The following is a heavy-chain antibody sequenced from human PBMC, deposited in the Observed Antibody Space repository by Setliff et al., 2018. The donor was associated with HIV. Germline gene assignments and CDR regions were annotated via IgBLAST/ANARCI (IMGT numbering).Heavy chain of an antibody. CDR1: GGSLTHYY. J-gene: IGHJ6*02. D-gene: IGHD2-15*01. CDR3: ARAPSCIGSNCIFYYYYYYGLDV. CDR2: ITDTGHT. Sequence: NPSETLSLTCTVYGGSLTHYYWTWIRQPPGGGLEWSGEITDTGHTNYNSSLQSRVTISLDTSRKQFYLKLTSVTASDAAVYYCARAPSCIGSNCIFYYYYYYGLDVWGHGTTVTVSS. V-gene: IGHV4-34*01.